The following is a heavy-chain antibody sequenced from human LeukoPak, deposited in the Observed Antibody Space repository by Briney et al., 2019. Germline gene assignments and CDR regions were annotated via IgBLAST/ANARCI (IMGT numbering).Heavy chain of an antibody. D-gene: IGHD3-10*01. CDR3: ARSSSGSYYNPYAFDI. CDR2: IYSGGST. V-gene: IGHV3-66*01. J-gene: IGHJ3*02. Sequence: HPGGSLRLSCAASGFTVSSNYMSWVRQAPGKGLEWVSVIYSGGSTYYADSVKGRFTISRDNAKNSLYLQMNSLRAEDTAVYYCARSSSGSYYNPYAFDIWGQGTMVTVSS. CDR1: GFTVSSNY.